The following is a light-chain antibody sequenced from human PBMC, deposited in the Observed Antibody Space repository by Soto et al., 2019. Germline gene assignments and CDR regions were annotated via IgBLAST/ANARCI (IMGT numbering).Light chain of an antibody. Sequence: EIVLTQSPGTLSLSPGERATLSCRASQSINSSYLAWYQQKPGQAPRLLIYDASSRATGIPDRFSGSGSGTDFTLTVSRLEPEDFAVYFCQHYGNSLWTFGQGTEVEIK. CDR2: DAS. V-gene: IGKV3-20*01. CDR3: QHYGNSLWT. CDR1: QSINSSY. J-gene: IGKJ1*01.